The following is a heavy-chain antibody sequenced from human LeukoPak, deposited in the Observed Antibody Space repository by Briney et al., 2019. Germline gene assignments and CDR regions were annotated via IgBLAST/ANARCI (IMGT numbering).Heavy chain of an antibody. CDR3: ARVGYCSGGSCYGWVDP. CDR2: INPSGDNT. V-gene: IGHV1-46*01. CDR1: GYTFTNNF. J-gene: IGHJ5*02. D-gene: IGHD2-15*01. Sequence: ASVKVSCKASGYTFTNNFMHWVRQAPGQGLEWIGIINPSGDNTWYAQKFQGRVTMTRDMATSTDYLEVSSLRSEDTAVYYCARVGYCSGGSCYGWVDPWGQGTLVTVSS.